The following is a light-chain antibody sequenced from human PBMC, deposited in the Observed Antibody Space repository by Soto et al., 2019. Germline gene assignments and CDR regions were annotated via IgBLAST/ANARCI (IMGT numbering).Light chain of an antibody. V-gene: IGKV3-20*01. Sequence: IVFTQSPGPLSFSPGEGATLSRRASQSINSFLAWYQQRRGQAPRLLIHGASNRATGIPDRFSGSGSGTDFTLTISRLEPEDFAVYYCQQYGGSPRTFGQGTRLEIK. CDR3: QQYGGSPRT. J-gene: IGKJ5*01. CDR1: QSINSF. CDR2: GAS.